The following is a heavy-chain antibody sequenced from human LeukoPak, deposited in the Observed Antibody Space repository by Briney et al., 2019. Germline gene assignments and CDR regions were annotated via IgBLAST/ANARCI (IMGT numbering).Heavy chain of an antibody. J-gene: IGHJ4*02. V-gene: IGHV4-34*01. CDR1: GGSFSGYY. D-gene: IGHD6-19*01. Sequence: SETLSLTYAVYGGSFSGYYWSWIRQPPGKGLEWIGEINHSGSTNYNPSLKSRVTISVDTSKNQFSLKLSSVTAADTAVYYCARGQVREWLVSYYFDYWGQGTLVTVSS. CDR3: ARGQVREWLVSYYFDY. CDR2: INHSGST.